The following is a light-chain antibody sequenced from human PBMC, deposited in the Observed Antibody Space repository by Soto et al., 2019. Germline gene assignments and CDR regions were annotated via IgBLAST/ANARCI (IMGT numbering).Light chain of an antibody. CDR3: QQYNNWPLP. J-gene: IGKJ4*01. Sequence: EIVMTQSPATLSVSPGERATLSCRASQSVSSNLAWYQQKPGQAPRLLIYSASTRATGIPARFSGSGSGTEFTLTISSLQSEDFAVYYCQQYNNWPLPFGGGTKVEIK. CDR2: SAS. CDR1: QSVSSN. V-gene: IGKV3-15*01.